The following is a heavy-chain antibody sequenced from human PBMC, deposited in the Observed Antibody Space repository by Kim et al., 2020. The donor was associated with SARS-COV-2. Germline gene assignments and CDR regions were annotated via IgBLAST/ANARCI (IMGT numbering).Heavy chain of an antibody. V-gene: IGHV1-18*01. CDR3: AGDDRGRYSGSTGYFDY. CDR1: GYTFTSFG. CDR2: ISGYNGNT. Sequence: ASVKVSCKASGYTFTSFGISWGRQAPGEGLEWMAWISGYNGNTNYAQKLQGRVTMTTDTSTSTAYMELRSLRSDDTAVYYCAGDDRGRYSGSTGYFDYWGQGTLVTVSS. D-gene: IGHD1-26*01. J-gene: IGHJ4*02.